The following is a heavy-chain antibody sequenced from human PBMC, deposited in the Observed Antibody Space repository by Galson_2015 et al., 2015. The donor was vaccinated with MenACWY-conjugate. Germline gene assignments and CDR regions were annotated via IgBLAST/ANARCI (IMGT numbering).Heavy chain of an antibody. J-gene: IGHJ4*02. CDR2: ISYDGSNK. CDR1: GFTFSSYG. V-gene: IGHV3-30*18. D-gene: IGHD5-18*01. Sequence: SLRLSCAASGFTFSSYGMHWVRQAPGKGLEWVAVISYDGSNKYYADSAKGRFTISRDNSKNTLYLQMNSLRAEDTAVYYCAKDLRGYSYGYLDYWGQGTLVTVSS. CDR3: AKDLRGYSYGYLDY.